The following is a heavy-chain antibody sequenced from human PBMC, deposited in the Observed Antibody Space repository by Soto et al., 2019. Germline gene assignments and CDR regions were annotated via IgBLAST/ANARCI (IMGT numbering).Heavy chain of an antibody. V-gene: IGHV3-30*18. Sequence: GGFLRLSCAASGFTFSSYGMHWVRQAPGKGLEWVAVISYDGSNKYYADSVKGRFTISRDNSKNTLYLQMNSLRAEDTAVYYCAKDRGQGSSSPRQYYYYMDVWGKGTTVTVSS. CDR3: AKDRGQGSSSPRQYYYYMDV. CDR1: GFTFSSYG. CDR2: ISYDGSNK. J-gene: IGHJ6*03. D-gene: IGHD6-6*01.